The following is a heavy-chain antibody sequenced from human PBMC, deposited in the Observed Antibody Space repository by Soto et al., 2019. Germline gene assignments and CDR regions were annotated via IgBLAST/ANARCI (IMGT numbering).Heavy chain of an antibody. Sequence: QVQLVESGGGVVQPGRSLRLSCAASGFTFSSYAMHWVRQAPGKGLEWVAVISYDGSNKYYAYSVKGRFTISRDNSKNTLYQQMNSMGAEDTAVYYCARDCYSSGWYPWGQGSLVAVSS. CDR2: ISYDGSNK. CDR1: GFTFSSYA. V-gene: IGHV3-30-3*01. D-gene: IGHD6-19*01. J-gene: IGHJ5*02. CDR3: ARDCYSSGWYP.